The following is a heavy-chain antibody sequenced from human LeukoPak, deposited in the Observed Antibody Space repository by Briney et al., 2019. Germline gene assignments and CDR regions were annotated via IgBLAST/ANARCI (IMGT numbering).Heavy chain of an antibody. CDR2: IYTSGST. V-gene: IGHV4-4*07. Sequence: SETLSLTCTVSGGSISSYYWSWIRQPAGKGLEWIGRIYTSGSTYYNPSLKSRVTMSVDTSKNQFSLKLSSVTAADTAVYYCARDRDIVVVPAGPYNWFDPWGQGTLVTVSS. CDR1: GGSISSYY. J-gene: IGHJ5*02. D-gene: IGHD2-2*01. CDR3: ARDRDIVVVPAGPYNWFDP.